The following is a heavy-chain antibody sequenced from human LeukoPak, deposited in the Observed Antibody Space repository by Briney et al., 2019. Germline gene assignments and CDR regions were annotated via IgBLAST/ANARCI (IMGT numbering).Heavy chain of an antibody. J-gene: IGHJ3*02. CDR3: ASAASWPPGAFDI. Sequence: GGSLRLSCAASGFTFSDYYMSWIRQAPGKGLEWVSYISSSGSTIYYADSVKGRFTISRDNAKNSLYLQMNSLRAEDTAVYYCASAASWPPGAFDIWGQGTMVTVSS. D-gene: IGHD2-2*01. CDR1: GFTFSDYY. CDR2: ISSSGSTI. V-gene: IGHV3-11*04.